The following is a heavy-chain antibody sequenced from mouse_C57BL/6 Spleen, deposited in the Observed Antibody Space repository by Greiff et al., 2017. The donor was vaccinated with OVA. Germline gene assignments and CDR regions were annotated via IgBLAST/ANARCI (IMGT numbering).Heavy chain of an antibody. CDR2: IDPSDSET. V-gene: IGHV1-52*01. CDR1: GYTFTSYW. D-gene: IGHD3-2*02. J-gene: IGHJ2*01. Sequence: QVQLQQPGAELVRPGSSVKLSCKASGYTFTSYWMHWVKQRPIQGLEWIGNIDPSDSETHYNQKFKDKATLTVDKSSSTAYMQLSSLTSEDSAVYYCARVAQAHVDYWGQGTTLTVSS. CDR3: ARVAQAHVDY.